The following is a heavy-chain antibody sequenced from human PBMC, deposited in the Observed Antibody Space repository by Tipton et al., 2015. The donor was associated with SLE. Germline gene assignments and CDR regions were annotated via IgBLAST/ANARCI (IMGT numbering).Heavy chain of an antibody. D-gene: IGHD4/OR15-4a*01. J-gene: IGHJ2*01. CDR1: GGSISSGY. CDR3: ARETWDYKNWYFDL. CDR2: IYYSGST. V-gene: IGHV4-59*01. Sequence: TLSLTCTVSGGSISSGYWSWIRQPPGKGPEWIGYIYYSGSTNYNPSLKSRVTISVDTSKKHFSLKLSSVTAADTAVYYCARETWDYKNWYFDLWGRGTLVTVSS.